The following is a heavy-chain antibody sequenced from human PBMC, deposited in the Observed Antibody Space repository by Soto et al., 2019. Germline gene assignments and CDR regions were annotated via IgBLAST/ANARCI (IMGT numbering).Heavy chain of an antibody. Sequence: EVPLVESGGGLVKPGGSLRLSCAASGFTFSSYSMNWVRQAPGKGLEWVSSIDSSSTYIYYADSVKGRFTISRDNAKKSLYLQMNSLRAEDTAVYYCARDHYYGSGTYPPNDYWGQGTLVTVSS. CDR1: GFTFSSYS. CDR2: IDSSSTYI. V-gene: IGHV3-21*01. J-gene: IGHJ4*02. D-gene: IGHD3-10*01. CDR3: ARDHYYGSGTYPPNDY.